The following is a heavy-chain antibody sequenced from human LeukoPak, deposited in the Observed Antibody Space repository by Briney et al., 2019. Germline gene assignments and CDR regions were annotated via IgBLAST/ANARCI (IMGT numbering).Heavy chain of an antibody. J-gene: IGHJ6*02. CDR2: ISYSGST. D-gene: IGHD6-19*01. V-gene: IGHV4-59*08. CDR1: GGSISSYY. Sequence: PSETLSLTCSVSGGSISSYYWSWIRQAPGRGLEYIGYISYSGSTHYNPSLKSRVTISLDTSKNHFSLDLSSVTAADTAVYYCARSHSSGWNNGGMDVWGQGTTVTVSS. CDR3: ARSHSSGWNNGGMDV.